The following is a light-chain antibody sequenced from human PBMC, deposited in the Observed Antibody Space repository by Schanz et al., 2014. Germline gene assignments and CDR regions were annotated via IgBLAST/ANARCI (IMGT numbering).Light chain of an antibody. J-gene: IGKJ1*01. V-gene: IGKV4-1*01. Sequence: DIVMTQSPDSLAVSLGERATINCKSSQSVLYSSNNKNYLAWYQQKPGQPPKLLIYWASTRESGVPDRLSGSGSWTDFTLTISSLQAEDFAVDYCQHYGSSLWTFGQGTKVEIK. CDR1: QSVLYSSNNKNY. CDR2: WAS. CDR3: QHYGSSLWT.